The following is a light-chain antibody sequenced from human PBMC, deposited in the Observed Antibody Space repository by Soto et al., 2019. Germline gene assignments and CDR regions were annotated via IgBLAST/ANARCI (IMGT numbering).Light chain of an antibody. CDR3: QQRSNWLPLT. V-gene: IGKV3-11*01. Sequence: EIVLTQSPGTLSLSPGERATLSCRASQSVSSYLAWYQQKPGQAPRLLIYDASNRATGIPARFSGSGSGTDFTLTISGLEPEDFAVYYCQQRSNWLPLTFGGGTKVDI. CDR2: DAS. CDR1: QSVSSY. J-gene: IGKJ4*01.